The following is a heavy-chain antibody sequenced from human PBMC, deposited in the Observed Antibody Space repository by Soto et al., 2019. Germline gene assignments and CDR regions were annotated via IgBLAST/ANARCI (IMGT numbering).Heavy chain of an antibody. Sequence: SETLSLTCAVYGASISSNYWSWIRQPPGKGLECIGYFSYSGSTNYNPSLKSRVIISVDTSRNQFSLKLTSVTATDTAMYYCARHSPLAAGGAFEFWGQGMMVTVSS. J-gene: IGHJ3*01. CDR1: GASISSNY. V-gene: IGHV4-59*08. CDR2: FSYSGST. D-gene: IGHD6-13*01. CDR3: ARHSPLAAGGAFEF.